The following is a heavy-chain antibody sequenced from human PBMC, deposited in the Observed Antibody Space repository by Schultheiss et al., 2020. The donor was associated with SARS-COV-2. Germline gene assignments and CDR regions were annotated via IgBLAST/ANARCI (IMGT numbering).Heavy chain of an antibody. V-gene: IGHV4-34*01. D-gene: IGHD3/OR15-3a*01. CDR1: GGSFSGYY. CDR3: ARDRGMRDWGTLDY. CDR2: INHSGST. Sequence: SQTLSLTCAVYGGSFSGYYWSWIRQPPGKGLEWIGEINHSGSTNYNPSLKSRVTISVDTSKNQFSLKLSSVTAADTAVYYCARDRGMRDWGTLDYWGQGTLVTVSS. J-gene: IGHJ4*02.